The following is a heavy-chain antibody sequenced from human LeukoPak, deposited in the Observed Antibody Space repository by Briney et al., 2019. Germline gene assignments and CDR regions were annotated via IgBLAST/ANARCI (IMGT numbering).Heavy chain of an antibody. CDR1: GGSFSGYF. Sequence: NPSDPLSLTCAVCGGSFSGYFWSCLRQPPGKALVWIGELNHSGSTNYNPSLKSRVTISVDTTKNQFSLKLSSVTAADTAVYYCARGALRNTSIGEVLGYYFDYWGQGTLVTVSS. CDR2: LNHSGST. D-gene: IGHD6-6*01. J-gene: IGHJ4*02. V-gene: IGHV4-34*01. CDR3: ARGALRNTSIGEVLGYYFDY.